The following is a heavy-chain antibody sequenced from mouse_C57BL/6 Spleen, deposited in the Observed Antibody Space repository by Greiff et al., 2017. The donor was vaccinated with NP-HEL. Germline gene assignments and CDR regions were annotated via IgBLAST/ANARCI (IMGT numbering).Heavy chain of an antibody. CDR1: GYTFTRYW. D-gene: IGHD2-4*01. J-gene: IGHJ1*03. CDR3: ARPIDYDGDWYFDV. CDR2: IYPGSGST. V-gene: IGHV1-55*01. Sequence: VQLQQSGAELVKPGASVKMSCKASGYTFTRYWITWVKQRPGQGLEWIGDIYPGSGSTNYNEKFKSKATLTVDTSSSTAYMQSRSPTSEDSAVYYCARPIDYDGDWYFDVWGTGTTVTVSS.